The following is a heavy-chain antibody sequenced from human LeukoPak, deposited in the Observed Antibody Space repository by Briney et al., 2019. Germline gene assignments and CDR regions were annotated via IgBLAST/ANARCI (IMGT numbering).Heavy chain of an antibody. CDR3: ARDFVVVPAAYYFDY. CDR1: GGSISSYI. CDR2: ISTSGST. Sequence: PSETLSLTCTVSGGSISSYIWSWIRQPAGKGLEWIGHISTSGSTNYNPSLKSRVTMSVDTSKNQFSVKLNSVTAADTAVYFCARDFVVVPAAYYFDYWGQGTLVTVSS. V-gene: IGHV4-4*07. D-gene: IGHD2-2*01. J-gene: IGHJ4*02.